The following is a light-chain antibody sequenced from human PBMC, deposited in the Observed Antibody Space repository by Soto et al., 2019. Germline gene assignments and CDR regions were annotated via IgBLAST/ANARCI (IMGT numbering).Light chain of an antibody. V-gene: IGKV1-5*01. J-gene: IGKJ1*01. CDR2: DAA. CDR3: QQYNSYSPT. CDR1: QSISSW. Sequence: DIQMTQSPSTLSASVGDRVTITCRASQSISSWVAWYQQKPGKAPKVLIYDAASLASGVPWRFSGSGFGTEFTLTITSLQPDDFATYYCQQYNSYSPTFGQGTKVEIK.